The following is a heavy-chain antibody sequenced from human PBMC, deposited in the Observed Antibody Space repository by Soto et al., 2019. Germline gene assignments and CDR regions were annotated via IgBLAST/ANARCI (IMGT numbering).Heavy chain of an antibody. V-gene: IGHV3-53*01. CDR1: GFTVSSNY. CDR2: IYSGGST. J-gene: IGHJ3*02. Sequence: GSLRLSCAASGFTVSSNYMSWVRQAPGKGLEWVSVIYSGGSTYYADSVKGRFTISRDNSKNTLYLQMNSLRAEDTAVYYCARVLTGNEALDIWAKGQWSPSPQ. D-gene: IGHD7-27*01. CDR3: ARVLTGNEALDI.